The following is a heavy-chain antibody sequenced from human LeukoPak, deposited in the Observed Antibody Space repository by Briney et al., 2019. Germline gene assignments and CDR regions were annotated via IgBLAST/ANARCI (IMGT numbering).Heavy chain of an antibody. V-gene: IGHV4-39*02. J-gene: IGHJ5*02. D-gene: IGHD2-2*01. CDR1: GGSISSSSYY. Sequence: SETLSLTCTVSGGSISSSSYYWGWIRQPPGKGLEWIGSIYYSGSTYYNPSLKSRVTISVDTCKNQFSLKLSSVTAADTAVYYCARDFFNIVVVPAAPTTNWFDPWGQGTLVTVSS. CDR2: IYYSGST. CDR3: ARDFFNIVVVPAAPTTNWFDP.